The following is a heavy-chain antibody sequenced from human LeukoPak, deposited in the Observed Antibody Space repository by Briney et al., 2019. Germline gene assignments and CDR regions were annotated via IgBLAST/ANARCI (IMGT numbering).Heavy chain of an antibody. CDR3: AREILTNYDSSGYYYPSWFDP. Sequence: PSQTLSLTCTVSGGSISSGDYYWSWIRQPPGKGLEWIGYIYYSGSTYYNPPLKSRVTISVDTSKNQFSLKLSSVTAADTAVYYCAREILTNYDSSGYYYPSWFDPWGQGTLVTVSS. D-gene: IGHD3-22*01. CDR1: GGSISSGDYY. J-gene: IGHJ5*02. V-gene: IGHV4-30-4*08. CDR2: IYYSGST.